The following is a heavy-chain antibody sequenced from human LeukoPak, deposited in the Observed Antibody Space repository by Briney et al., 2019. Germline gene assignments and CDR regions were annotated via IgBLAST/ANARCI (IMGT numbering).Heavy chain of an antibody. CDR1: GGSLSNYY. D-gene: IGHD3-10*01. J-gene: IGHJ6*02. CDR3: ARDSFYYFSGSSYYGLDV. Sequence: PFETLSLTCTVSGGSLSNYYWSWIRQPPGKGLEWIGYISYSGSTNYNPSLKSRVTISLDTPKDQFSLKLSSVTAADTAIYYCARDSFYYFSGSSYYGLDVWGQGATLADSS. V-gene: IGHV4-59*01. CDR2: ISYSGST.